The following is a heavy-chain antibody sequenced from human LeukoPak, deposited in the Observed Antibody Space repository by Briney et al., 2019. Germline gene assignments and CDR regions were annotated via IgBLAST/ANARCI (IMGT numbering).Heavy chain of an antibody. D-gene: IGHD6-6*01. CDR3: ANYRSSSSHY. J-gene: IGHJ4*02. Sequence: PGGSLRLSCAPSGFTLSTYGMTWVRQAPGKGLEWVSGISGSGDNTYYADSVKGRFTVSGDISKNTLYLQMNSLRDEDTAIYYCANYRSSSSHYWGQGTLVTVSS. V-gene: IGHV3-23*01. CDR1: GFTLSTYG. CDR2: ISGSGDNT.